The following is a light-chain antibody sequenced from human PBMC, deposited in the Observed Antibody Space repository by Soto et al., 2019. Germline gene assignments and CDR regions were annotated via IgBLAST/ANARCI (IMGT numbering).Light chain of an antibody. CDR3: QQYGSSPRT. CDR1: QSVSSSY. J-gene: IGKJ1*01. V-gene: IGKV3-20*01. CDR2: DAS. Sequence: EIVLTQSPGTLSLSPGERATLSCRASQSVSSSYLAWYQQKPGQAPRLLIYDASSRATGIQDRFSGSGSGTDFTLTISRLEPEDFAVYYCQQYGSSPRTFGQGTKVEIK.